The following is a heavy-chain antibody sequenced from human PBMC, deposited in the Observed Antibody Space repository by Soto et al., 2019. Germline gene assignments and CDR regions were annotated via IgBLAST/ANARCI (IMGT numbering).Heavy chain of an antibody. Sequence: SETLSLTCTVSGGSISSSSYYWGWIRQPPGKGLEWIGSIYYSGSTYYNPSLKSRVTISVDTSKNQFSLKLSSVTAADTAVYYCARRVGYEVQVDYYFDYWGQGTLVTVSS. CDR3: ARRVGYEVQVDYYFDY. D-gene: IGHD5-12*01. CDR1: GGSISSSSYY. CDR2: IYYSGST. J-gene: IGHJ4*02. V-gene: IGHV4-39*01.